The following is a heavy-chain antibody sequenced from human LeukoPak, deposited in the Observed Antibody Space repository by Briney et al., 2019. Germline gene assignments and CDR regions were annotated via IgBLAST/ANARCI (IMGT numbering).Heavy chain of an antibody. CDR1: GYRFTSYW. CDR3: ARVIRDRGPYYFDY. D-gene: IGHD3-16*02. CDR2: IYPGDSDT. V-gene: IGHV5-51*01. J-gene: IGHJ4*02. Sequence: GESLKISCKGSGYRFTSYWIGWVRQMPGKGLEWMGIIYPGDSDTRYSPSFQGQVTISADKSISTAYLQWSSLRASDTAMYYCARVIRDRGPYYFDYWGQGTLVTVSS.